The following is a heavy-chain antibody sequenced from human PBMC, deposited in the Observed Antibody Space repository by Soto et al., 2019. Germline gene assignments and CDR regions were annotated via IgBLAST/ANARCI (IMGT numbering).Heavy chain of an antibody. CDR3: TRAYNGYPPGAFDI. D-gene: IGHD5-12*01. Sequence: GGSLRLSSVASDFTFSYYGMHWVRQVPGKGLVWVSRIHSDGSSTTYADSVKGRFTISRDDSKTIAYLQMNSLKTEDTAVYYCTRAYNGYPPGAFDIWGQGTMVTVSS. CDR1: DFTFSYYG. J-gene: IGHJ3*02. V-gene: IGHV3-74*03. CDR2: IHSDGSST.